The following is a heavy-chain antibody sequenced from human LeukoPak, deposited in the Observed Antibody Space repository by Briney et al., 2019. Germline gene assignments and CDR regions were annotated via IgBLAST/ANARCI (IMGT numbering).Heavy chain of an antibody. J-gene: IGHJ4*02. V-gene: IGHV3-23*01. CDR1: GFTFSSYA. D-gene: IGHD5-12*01. CDR2: ISGSGSST. Sequence: GGSLRLSCAASGFTFSSYAMSWGRQAPGKGLEWVSTISGSGSSTYYADSVKGRFTISRDNSKNTLYLQVNSLRDEDTAVYYCAQGRDSGYDYFAYWGQGTLVTVSS. CDR3: AQGRDSGYDYFAY.